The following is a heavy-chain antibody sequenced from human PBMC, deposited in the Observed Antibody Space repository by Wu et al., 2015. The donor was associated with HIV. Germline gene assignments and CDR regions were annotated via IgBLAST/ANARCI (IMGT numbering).Heavy chain of an antibody. D-gene: IGHD6-13*01. Sequence: QVQLVQSGAEVKKPGSSVKISCQTSGGTFNNYAITWVRQAPRQGLEWVGRVIPMFGVPDYARRFQGRVTITADDSTRTVSLELRRLTSHDTALYFCNRRQQLVDQWGQGTLITVSS. V-gene: IGHV1-69*13. J-gene: IGHJ4*02. CDR3: NRRQQLVDQ. CDR1: GGTFNNYA. CDR2: VIPMFGVP.